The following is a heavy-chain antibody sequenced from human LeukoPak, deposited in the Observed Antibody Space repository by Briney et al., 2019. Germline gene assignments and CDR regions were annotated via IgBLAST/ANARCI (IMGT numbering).Heavy chain of an antibody. CDR3: QLFHSVGAFDI. D-gene: IGHD2-21*01. CDR1: GFTVSNNF. Sequence: GGSLRLSCAASGFTVSNNFMSWVRQAPGKRLEWVSVIYSDGNTYYPDSVKGRFTISRDNSKNTLYLQMNSLRSEDTAVYHCQLFHSVGAFDIWGQGTMVTVSS. CDR2: IYSDGNT. V-gene: IGHV3-66*01. J-gene: IGHJ3*02.